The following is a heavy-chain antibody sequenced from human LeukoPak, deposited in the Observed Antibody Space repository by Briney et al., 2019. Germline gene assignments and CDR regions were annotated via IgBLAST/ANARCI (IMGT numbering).Heavy chain of an antibody. CDR3: ARVLDTAMVGDAFDI. CDR2: INPNSGGT. D-gene: IGHD5-18*01. J-gene: IGHJ3*02. Sequence: ASVTVSCKASGYTFTGYYMHWVRQAPGQGLEWMGWINPNSGGTNYAQKFQGRVTMTRDTSISTAYMELSRLRSDDTAVYYCARVLDTAMVGDAFDIWGQGTMVTVSS. V-gene: IGHV1-2*02. CDR1: GYTFTGYY.